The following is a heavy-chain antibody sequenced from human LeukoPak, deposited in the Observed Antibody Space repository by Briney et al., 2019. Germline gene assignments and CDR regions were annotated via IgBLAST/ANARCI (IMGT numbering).Heavy chain of an antibody. CDR1: GGSIRSSVYY. J-gene: IGHJ5*02. Sequence: TSETLSLTCTVSGGSIRSSVYYWGWVRQSPGKGLEWIGSIYDGGNNYFNPSLKSRVTISMDTSKNHFSLRLSSVTAADTAIYYCVRDDRMNWFDPWGQGTLVSVSS. CDR3: VRDDRMNWFDP. CDR2: IYDGGNN. V-gene: IGHV4-39*07.